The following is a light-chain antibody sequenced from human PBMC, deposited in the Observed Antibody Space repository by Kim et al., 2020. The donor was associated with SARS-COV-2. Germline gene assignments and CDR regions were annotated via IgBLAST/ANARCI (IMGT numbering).Light chain of an antibody. Sequence: SALTQPASVSGSPGQSITISCTGTSSDVGGYNYVSWYQQHPGKAPKLMIYDVSKRPSGVSNRVSGSKSGNTASLTISGLQAEDEADYYCSSYTSSSFVVFGGGTQLTVL. CDR1: SSDVGGYNY. V-gene: IGLV2-14*01. J-gene: IGLJ2*01. CDR3: SSYTSSSFVV. CDR2: DVS.